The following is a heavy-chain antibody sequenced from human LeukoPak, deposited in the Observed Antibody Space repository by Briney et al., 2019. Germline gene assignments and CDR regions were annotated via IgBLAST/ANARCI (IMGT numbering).Heavy chain of an antibody. CDR1: GSSFSTYW. CDR3: ARRDRVVAPVEDY. Sequence: GAPLKISCKGSGSSFSTYWIAWGRQMPGKGLECMGIIYPADSDTRYSPSFQGQVTISADKSINTAYLQWSSLKASDTAMYYCARRDRVVAPVEDYWGQGTLVTVSS. J-gene: IGHJ4*02. CDR2: IYPADSDT. D-gene: IGHD3-3*01. V-gene: IGHV5-51*01.